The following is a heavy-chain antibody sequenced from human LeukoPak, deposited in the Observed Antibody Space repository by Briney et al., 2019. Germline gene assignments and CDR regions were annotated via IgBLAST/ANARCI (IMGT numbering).Heavy chain of an antibody. J-gene: IGHJ1*01. Sequence: GGSLRLSCAASGFTFSSYGMHWVRQAPGKGLEWVAFIRYDGSNKYYADSVKGRFTISRDNSKNTLYLQMNSLKAEDTAVYYCAKDFYCSSTSCYTPEYFQHWGQGTLVTVSS. V-gene: IGHV3-30*02. CDR2: IRYDGSNK. CDR1: GFTFSSYG. CDR3: AKDFYCSSTSCYTPEYFQH. D-gene: IGHD2-2*02.